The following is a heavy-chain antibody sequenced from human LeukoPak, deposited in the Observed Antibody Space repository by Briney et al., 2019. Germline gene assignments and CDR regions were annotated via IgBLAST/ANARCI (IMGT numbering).Heavy chain of an antibody. CDR1: GFTFSSYE. CDR3: ARDQTGTTAYFDY. D-gene: IGHD1-7*01. V-gene: IGHV3-48*03. CDR2: IDSSGSTI. J-gene: IGHJ4*02. Sequence: GGSLRLSCAASGFTFSSYEMNWVRQAPGKGREWVSYIDSSGSTIYYAESVKGRFTISRDNAKNSLYLQMSSLRAEDTSVYYCARDQTGTTAYFDYWGQGTLVTVSS.